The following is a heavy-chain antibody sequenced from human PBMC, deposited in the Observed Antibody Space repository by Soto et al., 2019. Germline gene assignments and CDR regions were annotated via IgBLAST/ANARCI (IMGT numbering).Heavy chain of an antibody. Sequence: QVQLVQPGAEVKKPESSVKVSCKAPGGTFSTYAISWVRQAPGQGLEWMGGIIPMFGTANYAQRFQDRVTITADESTNTVYMELSRLRSEDTAVYFCASGIQLWLRRINNGYSGWGQGTLVTVSS. CDR3: ASGIQLWLRRINNGYSG. V-gene: IGHV1-69*12. CDR1: GGTFSTYA. CDR2: IIPMFGTA. J-gene: IGHJ4*02. D-gene: IGHD5-18*01.